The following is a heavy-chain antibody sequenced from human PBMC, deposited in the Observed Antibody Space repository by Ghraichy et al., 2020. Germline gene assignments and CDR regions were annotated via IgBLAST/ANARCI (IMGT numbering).Heavy chain of an antibody. D-gene: IGHD3-3*01. CDR1: GFSLSNARMG. CDR2: IFSNDEK. Sequence: SGPTLVKPTETLTLTCTVSGFSLSNARMGVSWIRQPPGKALEWLAHIFSNDEKSYSTSLKSRLTISKDTSKSQVVLTMTNMDPVDTATYYCARIRPAEYYDFWSGYYIFDYWGQGTLVTVSS. V-gene: IGHV2-26*01. CDR3: ARIRPAEYYDFWSGYYIFDY. J-gene: IGHJ4*02.